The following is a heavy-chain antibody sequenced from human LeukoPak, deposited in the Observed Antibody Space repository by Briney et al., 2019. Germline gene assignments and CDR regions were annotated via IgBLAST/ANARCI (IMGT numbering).Heavy chain of an antibody. Sequence: PGGSLRLSCVASGSTFSSYSLAWVRQTPGKGLAWVSIIAGNNSPTFYADSVEGRFTISRDNSKNMGYLQMNSLRVEDSGVYFCARGATRATRHFDVWGRGTLSLSPQ. CDR3: ARGATRATRHFDV. CDR2: IAGNNSPT. D-gene: IGHD2-2*01. J-gene: IGHJ2*01. CDR1: GSTFSSYS. V-gene: IGHV3-23*01.